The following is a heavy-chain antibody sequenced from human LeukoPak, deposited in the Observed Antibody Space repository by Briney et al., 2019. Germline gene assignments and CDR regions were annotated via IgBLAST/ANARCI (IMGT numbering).Heavy chain of an antibody. Sequence: PGGSLRLSCAVSGFTVSSNYMSWVRRAPGKGLEWVSVIYSGGSTYYADSVKGRFTISRDNSKNTLYLQMNSLRVDDTAVYYCARDGDDTSGYFSPFDYWGQGTLVTVSS. V-gene: IGHV3-53*01. CDR1: GFTVSSNY. J-gene: IGHJ4*02. CDR3: ARDGDDTSGYFSPFDY. CDR2: IYSGGST. D-gene: IGHD3-22*01.